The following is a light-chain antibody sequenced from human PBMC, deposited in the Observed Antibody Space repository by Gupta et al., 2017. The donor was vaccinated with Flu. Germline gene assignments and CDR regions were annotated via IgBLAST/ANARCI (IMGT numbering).Light chain of an antibody. V-gene: IGKV2-28*01. CDR2: VGS. CDR3: MQALQIGT. J-gene: IGKJ2*02. CDR1: QSLLHSNGKHY. Sequence: PVTPGEPASISCRSSQSLLHSNGKHYLDRYGHRPVQSPQLLIYVGSTRAYRVPDRFSGSGSGRDFTLKSMRGEAEDVGVCYGMQALQIGTFGQGTKMEIK.